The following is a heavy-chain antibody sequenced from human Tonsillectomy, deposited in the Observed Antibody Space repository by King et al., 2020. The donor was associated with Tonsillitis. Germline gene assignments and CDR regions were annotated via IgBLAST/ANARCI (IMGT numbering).Heavy chain of an antibody. CDR3: ASDKSAFYYDNNDKRWFNP. CDR2: IDWKSSNI. V-gene: IGHV3-9*01. D-gene: IGHD3-16*01. J-gene: IGHJ5*02. CDR1: GFSFEEYD. Sequence: VQLVESGGAVVQPGRSLRLSCAASGFSFEEYDMHWVRQAPGKGLEWVSTIDWKSSNIAYAASVKGRFTVSRDNAKNSLFLQMNSLRPDDTALYYCASDKSAFYYDNNDKRWFNPWGQGTLVTVSS.